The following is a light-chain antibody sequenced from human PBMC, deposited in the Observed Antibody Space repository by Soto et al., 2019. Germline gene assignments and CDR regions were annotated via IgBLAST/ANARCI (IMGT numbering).Light chain of an antibody. CDR2: DVS. CDR1: SSDVGGYNY. V-gene: IGLV2-14*01. J-gene: IGLJ1*01. Sequence: QSALTQPASVSGPPGQSITISCTGTSSDVGGYNYVSWYQQHPDKAPKLMIYDVSNRPSGVSNRFSGSKSGNTASLTISGLQAEDEADYYCSSYTSSSTDVFGTGTKVTVL. CDR3: SSYTSSSTDV.